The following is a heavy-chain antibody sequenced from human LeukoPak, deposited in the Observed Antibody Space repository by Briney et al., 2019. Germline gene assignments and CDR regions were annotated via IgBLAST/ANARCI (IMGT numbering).Heavy chain of an antibody. D-gene: IGHD3-3*01. V-gene: IGHV4-4*09. CDR3: ARQRMEYDFWSETLEYYIDY. J-gene: IGHJ4*02. CDR2: IYTSEST. CDR1: GDSISSYY. Sequence: SETLSLTCTVSGDSISSYYWSWIRQPPGKGLEWIGYIYTSESTNYNPSLKSRVTISVDTSKNQFSLKLSSVTAADTAVYYCARQRMEYDFWSETLEYYIDYWGQGTLVTVSS.